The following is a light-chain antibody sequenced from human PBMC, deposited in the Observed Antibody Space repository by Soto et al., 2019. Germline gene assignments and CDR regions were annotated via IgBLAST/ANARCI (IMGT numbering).Light chain of an antibody. CDR2: AAS. CDR3: LQDYSYPWT. J-gene: IGKJ1*01. CDR1: QDIRND. V-gene: IGKV1-6*01. Sequence: IQMTQSPSSLSASVGDRVTITCRASQDIRNDLGWYQQKPGKAPKLLIHAASSLESGVPTRFSGSGSGTDFTFTISSLQAEDFATYYCLQDYSYPWTFGQGTKVDIK.